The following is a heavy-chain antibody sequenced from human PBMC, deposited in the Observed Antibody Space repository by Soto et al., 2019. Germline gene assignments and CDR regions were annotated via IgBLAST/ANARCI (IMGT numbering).Heavy chain of an antibody. CDR2: INPSGGST. Sequence: ASVKGSCKASGYTFTSYYMHWVGQAPGQGLEWMGIINPSGGSTSYAQKFQGRVTMTRDTSTSTVYMELSSLRSEDTAVYYCARERAVAGTVYYGMDVWGQGTTVTVSS. J-gene: IGHJ6*02. CDR1: GYTFTSYY. V-gene: IGHV1-46*01. D-gene: IGHD6-19*01. CDR3: ARERAVAGTVYYGMDV.